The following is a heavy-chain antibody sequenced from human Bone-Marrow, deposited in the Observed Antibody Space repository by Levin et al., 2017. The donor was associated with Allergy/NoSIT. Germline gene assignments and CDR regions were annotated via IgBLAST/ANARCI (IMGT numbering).Heavy chain of an antibody. J-gene: IGHJ5*02. CDR2: INPNSGNT. D-gene: IGHD2-15*01. CDR3: ARGDCYSGSCDCPDWFDP. Sequence: GESLKISCKTSGYSFTSYNVYWVRQAPGQGLEWMGYINPNSGNTGYAQKFQGRVIMTRNSSITTAYMELSGLRFEDTAIYYCARGDCYSGSCDCPDWFDPWGQGTQVTVSS. CDR1: GYSFTSYN. V-gene: IGHV1-8*01.